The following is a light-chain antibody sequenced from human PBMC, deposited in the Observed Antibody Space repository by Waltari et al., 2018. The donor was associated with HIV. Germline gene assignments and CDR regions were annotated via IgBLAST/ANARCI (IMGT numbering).Light chain of an antibody. Sequence: SDELTQPPSVSVSPGQPARISCSGNLCSKKPAYWYQQKSGQAPMLVIYEDNRRPSGIPERFSGSTSETTATLTIGGAQVEDEADYFCYSPDGKPDDRGVFGGGTKLTVL. CDR3: YSPDGKPDDRGV. V-gene: IGLV3-10*01. CDR1: LCSKKP. J-gene: IGLJ3*02. CDR2: EDN.